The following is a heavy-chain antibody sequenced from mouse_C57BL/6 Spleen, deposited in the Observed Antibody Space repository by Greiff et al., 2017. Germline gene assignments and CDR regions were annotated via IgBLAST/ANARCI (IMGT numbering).Heavy chain of an antibody. Sequence: QVQLKESGAELMKPGASVKLSCKATGYTFTGYWIEWVKQRPGHGLEWIGEILPGSGSTNYNEKFKDKATLTADKSSSTVYMELSRLTSEDSAVYFCARHEENDYDDYAMDYWGQGTSVTVSS. CDR1: GYTFTGYW. D-gene: IGHD2-4*01. CDR3: ARHEENDYDDYAMDY. V-gene: IGHV1-9*01. CDR2: ILPGSGST. J-gene: IGHJ4*01.